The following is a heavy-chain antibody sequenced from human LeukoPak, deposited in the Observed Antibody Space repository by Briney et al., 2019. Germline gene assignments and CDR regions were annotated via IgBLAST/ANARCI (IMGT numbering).Heavy chain of an antibody. CDR2: IKCDGSEK. Sequence: GGSLRLSCAASGFTFSSSWMHWVCQAPEKGLEWVADIKCDGSEKYYVDSVKGRLTISRDNAKNSLYLQMNSLRAEDTAVYYCARDLGHNPYFDYWGQGTLVTVSS. J-gene: IGHJ4*02. V-gene: IGHV3-52*01. D-gene: IGHD3-16*01. CDR1: GFTFSSSW. CDR3: ARDLGHNPYFDY.